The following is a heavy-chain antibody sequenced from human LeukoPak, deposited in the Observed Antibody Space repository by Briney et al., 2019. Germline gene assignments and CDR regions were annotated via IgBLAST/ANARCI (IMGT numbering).Heavy chain of an antibody. CDR3: ARGMYGDSPFDY. D-gene: IGHD4-17*01. J-gene: IGHJ4*02. Sequence: ASVKVSCKASGGTFSSYAISWVRQAPGQGLEWMGGIIPIFGTANYAQKFQGRVTITADESTSTAYMELSSLRSEDTAVYYCARGMYGDSPFDYWGQGTLVTVSS. V-gene: IGHV1-69*13. CDR2: IIPIFGTA. CDR1: GGTFSSYA.